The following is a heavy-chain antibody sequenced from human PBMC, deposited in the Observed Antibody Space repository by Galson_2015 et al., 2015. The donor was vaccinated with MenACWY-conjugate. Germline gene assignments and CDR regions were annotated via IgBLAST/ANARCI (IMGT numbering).Heavy chain of an antibody. D-gene: IGHD3-22*01. CDR3: AREGGSSAYSPLLY. J-gene: IGHJ4*02. Sequence: SETLSLTCTVSGGSISSFSYYWGWIRQPPGKGLEWIGRIYYSGTTYYNPSLKSRFTLSVDTSKNQFSLKLLSVTAADTAVYYCAREGGSSAYSPLLYWGQGTLVTVSS. V-gene: IGHV4-39*02. CDR2: IYYSGTT. CDR1: GGSISSFSYY.